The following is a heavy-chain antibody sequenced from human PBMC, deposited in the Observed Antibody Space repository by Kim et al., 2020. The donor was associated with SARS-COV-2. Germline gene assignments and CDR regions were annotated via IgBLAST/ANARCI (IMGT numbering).Heavy chain of an antibody. J-gene: IGHJ4*02. CDR2: IYYSGST. CDR3: ARLIDTATHFDY. V-gene: IGHV4-39*01. Sequence: SETLSLTCTVSGGSISSSSYYWGWIRQPPGKGLEWIGSIYYSGSTYYNPSLKSRVTISVDTSKNQFSLKLSSVTAADTAVYYCARLIDTATHFDYWGQGTLVTVSS. CDR1: GGSISSSSYY. D-gene: IGHD5-18*01.